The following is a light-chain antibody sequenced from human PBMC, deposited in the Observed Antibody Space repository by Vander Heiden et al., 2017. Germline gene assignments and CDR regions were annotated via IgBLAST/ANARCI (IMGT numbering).Light chain of an antibody. CDR3: HLDTSYPLT. J-gene: IGKJ4*01. CDR1: QSISSW. V-gene: IGKV1-5*03. CDR2: KAS. Sequence: DIQMTQSPSTLSASVGDRVTITCRASQSISSWLAWYQQKPGKAPKLLIYKASSLESGVPSRLSGSRSGTEFTLTISSLHPDDFATYYCHLDTSYPLTFGGGTKVEIK.